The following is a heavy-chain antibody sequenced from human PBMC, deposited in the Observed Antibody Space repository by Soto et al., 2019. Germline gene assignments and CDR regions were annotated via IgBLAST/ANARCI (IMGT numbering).Heavy chain of an antibody. V-gene: IGHV3-30-3*01. D-gene: IGHD3-10*01. CDR1: GFTFSSYA. Sequence: RGSLRLSCAASGFTFSSYAMHWVRQAPGKGLEWVAVISYDGSNKYYADSVKGRFTISRDNSKNTLYLQMNSLRAEDTAVYYCARDLLRGNLPHHKPQIYYYYGMDVWGQGTTV. CDR3: ARDLLRGNLPHHKPQIYYYYGMDV. CDR2: ISYDGSNK. J-gene: IGHJ6*02.